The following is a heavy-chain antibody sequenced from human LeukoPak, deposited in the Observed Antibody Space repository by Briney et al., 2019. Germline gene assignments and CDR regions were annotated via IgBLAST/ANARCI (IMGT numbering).Heavy chain of an antibody. D-gene: IGHD1-26*01. CDR2: IYSTGNT. J-gene: IGHJ4*02. CDR1: GGSISSSSYY. V-gene: IGHV4-61*02. Sequence: KPSETLSLTCTVSGGSISSSSYYWSWIRQPAGKGLEWIGRIYSTGNTNYNPSLKSRVTMSVDTSKNQFSLKLTSVTAADTAVYYCARATVGATGGIFFDYWGQGTLVTVSS. CDR3: ARATVGATGGIFFDY.